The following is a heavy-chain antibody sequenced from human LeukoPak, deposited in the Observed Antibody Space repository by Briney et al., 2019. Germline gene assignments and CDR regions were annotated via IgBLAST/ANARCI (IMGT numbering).Heavy chain of an antibody. D-gene: IGHD3-22*01. Sequence: GSLRLSCAASGFTVSSNYMSWIRQPPGKGLEWIGYIYHSGSTYYNPSLKSRVTISVDTSKNQFSLKLSSVTAADTAVYYCARGDSSGSNWFDPWGQGTLVTVSS. CDR3: ARGDSSGSNWFDP. J-gene: IGHJ5*02. V-gene: IGHV4-59*02. CDR2: IYHSGST. CDR1: GFTVSSNY.